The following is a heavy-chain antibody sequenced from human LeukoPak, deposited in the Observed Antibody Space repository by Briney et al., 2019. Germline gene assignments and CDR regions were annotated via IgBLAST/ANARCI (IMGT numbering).Heavy chain of an antibody. J-gene: IGHJ4*02. Sequence: PGGALRLFCAASGFIFSSYGMHWVRQAPGKGLEGVAFIRYDGSNKYYADSVKGRYTISRDNSKNTLYVQMNSQRAEDTGVYYCANPFVAVTTNLGFDYWGQGTLVTVSS. CDR3: ANPFVAVTTNLGFDY. V-gene: IGHV3-30*02. CDR1: GFIFSSYG. CDR2: IRYDGSNK. D-gene: IGHD2-21*02.